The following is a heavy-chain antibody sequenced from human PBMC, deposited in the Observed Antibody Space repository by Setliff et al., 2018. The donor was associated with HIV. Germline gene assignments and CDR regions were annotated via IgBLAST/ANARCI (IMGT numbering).Heavy chain of an antibody. J-gene: IGHJ4*02. Sequence: ASVKVSCKASGGTVTSYAINGVRQAPGQGLEWMGGIIPIFGTANYAQKFQGRVTITADESTSAAYMELSSLRSDDTAVYYCARGMGVTGRLSFWGQGTLVTVSS. CDR1: GGTVTSYA. V-gene: IGHV1-69*13. D-gene: IGHD6-6*01. CDR3: ARGMGVTGRLSF. CDR2: IIPIFGTA.